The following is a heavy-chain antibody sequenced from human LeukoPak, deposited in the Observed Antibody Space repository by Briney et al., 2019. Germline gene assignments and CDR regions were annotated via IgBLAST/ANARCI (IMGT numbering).Heavy chain of an antibody. CDR3: ATGELYSSSPLFDY. V-gene: IGHV1-24*01. CDR2: FDPEDGET. J-gene: IGHJ4*02. Sequence: EASVKVSCKVSGYTLTELSMHWVRQAPGKGLEWMGGFDPEDGETIYAQKFQGRVTMTEDTSTDTAYMELSSLRSEDTAVYYCATGELYSSSPLFDYWGQGTLVTVSS. D-gene: IGHD6-6*01. CDR1: GYTLTELS.